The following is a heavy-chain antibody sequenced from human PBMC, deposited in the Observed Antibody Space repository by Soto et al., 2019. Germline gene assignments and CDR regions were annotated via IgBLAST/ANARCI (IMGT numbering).Heavy chain of an antibody. CDR3: ARETSYDFWSGPQTMAV. J-gene: IGHJ6*02. CDR2: VHYDGTKK. V-gene: IGHV3-33*01. Sequence: QVQLVESGGGVVQPGTSLRLSCAPSGFTFSSYVMHWVRQAPGKGLEWVAVVHYDGTKKYYADSVRGRFTISRDNSENILYLQMNTVRPDDTAVYFCARETSYDFWSGPQTMAVWGQGTTVTVSS. CDR1: GFTFSSYV. D-gene: IGHD3-3*01.